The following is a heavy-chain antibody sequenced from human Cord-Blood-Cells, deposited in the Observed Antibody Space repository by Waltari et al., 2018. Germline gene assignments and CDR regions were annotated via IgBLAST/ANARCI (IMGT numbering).Heavy chain of an antibody. J-gene: IGHJ3*02. Sequence: QLQLQESGPGLVKPSETLSLTCTVSGGSISSSSYYWGWIRQPPGKGLEWSGSIDYSGRPYYNPALKNRVTISVDTAKNQCSLKLSSVTAADTAVYYCARRHSGSYDAFDIWGQGTMVTVSS. CDR2: IDYSGRP. CDR3: ARRHSGSYDAFDI. V-gene: IGHV4-39*01. CDR1: GGSISSSSYY. D-gene: IGHD1-26*01.